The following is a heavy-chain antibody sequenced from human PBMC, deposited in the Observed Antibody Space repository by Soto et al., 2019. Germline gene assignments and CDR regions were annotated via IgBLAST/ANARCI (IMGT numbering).Heavy chain of an antibody. CDR3: AGIVQWSWFAS. V-gene: IGHV1-69*08. CDR1: GGTFASLS. J-gene: IGHJ5*01. Sequence: QVQLEQSGAEVKKPGSSVKVSCRASGGTFASLSSNWLRQAPGQGLDGMGRNNPAVGAGNYPQKLQGRVTITADEQTRTPYMEVRSVRYDDTAVDCCAGIVQWSWFASCGQGSPVTVSP. CDR2: NNPAVGAG. D-gene: IGHD6-19*01.